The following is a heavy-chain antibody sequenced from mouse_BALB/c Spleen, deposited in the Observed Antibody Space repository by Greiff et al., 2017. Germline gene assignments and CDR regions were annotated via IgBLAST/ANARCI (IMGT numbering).Heavy chain of an antibody. CDR1: GFTFSSYG. J-gene: IGHJ4*01. D-gene: IGHD1-2*01. Sequence: EVQRVESGGDLVKPGGSLKLSCAASGFTFSSYGMSWVRQTPDKRLEWVATISSGGSYTYYPDSVKGRFTISRDNAKNTLYLQMSSLKSEDTAMYYCARHPITTAYYAMDYWGQGTSVTVSS. CDR2: ISSGGSYT. CDR3: ARHPITTAYYAMDY. V-gene: IGHV5-6*01.